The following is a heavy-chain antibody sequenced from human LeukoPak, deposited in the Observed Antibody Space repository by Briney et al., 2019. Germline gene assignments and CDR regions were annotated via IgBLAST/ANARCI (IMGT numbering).Heavy chain of an antibody. CDR3: AKDGDRTGTTYFDY. J-gene: IGHJ4*02. Sequence: PGRSLRLSCAASGFTFSSYGVHWVRQAPGKGLEWVAVISYDGSNKYYADSVKGRFTISRDNSKNTLYLQMNSLRAEDTAVYYCAKDGDRTGTTYFDYWGQGTLVTVSS. V-gene: IGHV3-30*18. CDR1: GFTFSSYG. D-gene: IGHD1-1*01. CDR2: ISYDGSNK.